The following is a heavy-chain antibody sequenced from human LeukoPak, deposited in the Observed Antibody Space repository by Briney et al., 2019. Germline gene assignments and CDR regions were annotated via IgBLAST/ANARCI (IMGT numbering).Heavy chain of an antibody. V-gene: IGHV4-39*07. D-gene: IGHD6-19*01. J-gene: IGHJ5*02. CDR1: GGSISSSSSY. CDR2: INHSGST. Sequence: PSETLSLTCSVSGGSISSSSSYWGWIRQPPGKGLEWIGEINHSGSTNYNPSLKSRVTISVDTSKNQFSLKLSSVTAADTAVYYCARRNLWYSSGWNSKNWFDPWGQGTLVTVSS. CDR3: ARRNLWYSSGWNSKNWFDP.